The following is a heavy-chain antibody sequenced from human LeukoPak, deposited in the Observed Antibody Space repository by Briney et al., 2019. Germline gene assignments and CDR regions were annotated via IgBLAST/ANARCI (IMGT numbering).Heavy chain of an antibody. CDR2: ISSSSSTI. CDR3: ARDFHRRLYDSSAYHPY. Sequence: GGSLRLSCAASGFTFSSYSMNWVRQAPGKGLEWVSYISSSSSTIYYADSVKGRFTISRDNAKNSLYLQMNSLRAEDTAVYYCARDFHRRLYDSSAYHPYWGQGTLVTVSS. CDR1: GFTFSSYS. V-gene: IGHV3-48*01. D-gene: IGHD3-22*01. J-gene: IGHJ4*02.